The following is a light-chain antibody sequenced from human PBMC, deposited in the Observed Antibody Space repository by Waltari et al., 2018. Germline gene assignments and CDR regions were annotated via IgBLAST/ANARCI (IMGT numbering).Light chain of an antibody. CDR2: WAS. V-gene: IGKV4-1*01. Sequence: DIVMTQSPDSLSLSLGDRATINCKSSQTLLYNSNNKNYLSWYQQRPGQPPKLLIYWASTRDSGVPDRFSGSESGTDFTLAISSLQAEDVAVYYCQQYYSGLTFGGGTRVEIK. CDR1: QTLLYNSNNKNY. CDR3: QQYYSGLT. J-gene: IGKJ4*01.